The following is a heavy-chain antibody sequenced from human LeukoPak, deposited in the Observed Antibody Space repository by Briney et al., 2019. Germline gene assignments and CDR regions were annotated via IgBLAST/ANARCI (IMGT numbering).Heavy chain of an antibody. CDR2: ISGSGGDT. CDR1: GFTFSSYA. J-gene: IGHJ4*02. CDR3: GKEVPGDTVYLDY. V-gene: IGHV3-23*01. D-gene: IGHD2-2*01. Sequence: GGSLRLSCAASGFTFSSYAMSWVRQAPGKGLEWVSAISGSGGDTYYADSVKGRFTISRGNSKNTLYLQMNSLRAEDTAVYYCGKEVPGDTVYLDYWGQGTLVTVSS.